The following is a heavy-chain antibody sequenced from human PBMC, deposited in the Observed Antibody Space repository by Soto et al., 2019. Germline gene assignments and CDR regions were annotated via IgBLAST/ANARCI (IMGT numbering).Heavy chain of an antibody. CDR3: AREGGTVGATAADY. J-gene: IGHJ4*02. CDR2: IYYSGST. CDR1: GGSISSGGHY. Sequence: QVQLQESGPGLVKPSQTLSLTCTVSGGSISSGGHYWSWIRQHPGKGPEWIGYIYYSGSTYYNPSLKSRATISVDTSKNQFSLKLSSVTAADTAVYYCAREGGTVGATAADYWGQGTLVTVSS. D-gene: IGHD1-26*01. V-gene: IGHV4-31*03.